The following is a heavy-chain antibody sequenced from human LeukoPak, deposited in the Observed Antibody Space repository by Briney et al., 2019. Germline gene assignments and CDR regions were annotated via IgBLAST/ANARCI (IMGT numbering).Heavy chain of an antibody. V-gene: IGHV3-48*03. CDR1: GFTFSSYE. Sequence: PGGSLRLSCAASGFTFSSYEMNWVRQAPGKGLEWDSYISSSGSTIYYADSEKGRFTISRDNAKNSLYLQMNSLRAEDTAVYYCARTGGSYPYYFEYWGQGTLVTVSS. J-gene: IGHJ4*02. D-gene: IGHD1-26*01. CDR3: ARTGGSYPYYFEY. CDR2: ISSSGSTI.